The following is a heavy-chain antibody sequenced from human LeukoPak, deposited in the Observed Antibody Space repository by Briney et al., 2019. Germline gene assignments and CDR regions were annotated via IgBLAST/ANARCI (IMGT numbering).Heavy chain of an antibody. D-gene: IGHD6-13*01. CDR3: AGTHMVGSSLRMDV. Sequence: ASVKVSYKASGYTFTSYDINWVRQATGQGLEWMGWMNPNSGNTGYAQKFQGRVTMTRNTSISTAYMELSSLRSKDTAVYYCAGTHMVGSSLRMDVWGQGTTVTVSS. CDR1: GYTFTSYD. V-gene: IGHV1-8*01. J-gene: IGHJ6*02. CDR2: MNPNSGNT.